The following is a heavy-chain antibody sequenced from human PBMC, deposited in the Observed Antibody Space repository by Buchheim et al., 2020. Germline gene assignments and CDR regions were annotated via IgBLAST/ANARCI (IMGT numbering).Heavy chain of an antibody. CDR2: ISYDGSNK. CDR1: GFTFSSYA. V-gene: IGHV3-30-3*01. J-gene: IGHJ6*02. CDR3: ARGYCGGDCYWDSTYYYYYGMDV. D-gene: IGHD2-21*01. Sequence: QVQLVESGGGVVQPGRSLRLSCAASGFTFSSYAMHWVRQAPGKGLVWVAVISYDGSNKYYADSVKGRFTIPRDNSKNTLYLQMNSLRAEDTAVYYCARGYCGGDCYWDSTYYYYYGMDVWGQGTT.